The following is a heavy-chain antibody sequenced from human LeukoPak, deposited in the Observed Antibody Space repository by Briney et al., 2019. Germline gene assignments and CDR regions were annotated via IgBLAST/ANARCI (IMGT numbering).Heavy chain of an antibody. Sequence: SETLSLTCTVSGGSISSSSYYRGWIRQPPGKGLEWIGSIYYSGSTYYNPSLKSRVTISVDTSKNQFSLKLSSVTAADTAVYYCARRRDGYNYRRPTGWDYWGQGTLVTVSS. D-gene: IGHD5-24*01. V-gene: IGHV4-39*07. CDR3: ARRRDGYNYRRPTGWDY. CDR1: GGSISSSSYY. CDR2: IYYSGST. J-gene: IGHJ4*02.